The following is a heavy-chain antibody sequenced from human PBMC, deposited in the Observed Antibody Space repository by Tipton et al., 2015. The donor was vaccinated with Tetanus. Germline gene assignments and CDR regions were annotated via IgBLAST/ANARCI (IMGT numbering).Heavy chain of an antibody. CDR3: ARAHCTDGACNFDF. D-gene: IGHD2-8*01. CDR2: LYPGYSDT. J-gene: IGHJ4*02. V-gene: IGHV5-51*01. Sequence: QLVQSGGEVKKPGESLKISCKGSGYIFTNYWIGWVRQKPGQGLEWMGILYPGYSDTRYSQSFQGQVTISVDKSINSAYLQWSSLKASDTSVFYCARAHCTDGACNFDFWGQGALVTVAS. CDR1: GYIFTNYW.